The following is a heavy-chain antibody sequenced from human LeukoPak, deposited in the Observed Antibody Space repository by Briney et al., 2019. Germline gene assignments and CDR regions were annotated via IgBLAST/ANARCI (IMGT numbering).Heavy chain of an antibody. CDR3: ARVGGSFFFDY. J-gene: IGHJ4*02. V-gene: IGHV3-48*04. CDR1: GFTFSSCN. CDR2: ISSSSSSI. D-gene: IGHD1-26*01. Sequence: PGGSLRLSCAASGFTFSSCNINWVRKAPGKGLEWLSYISSSSSSIYYAESVKGRFTISRDNAKKSLYLKLNSLRAEDTAVYYCARVGGSFFFDYWGQGTLVTVSS.